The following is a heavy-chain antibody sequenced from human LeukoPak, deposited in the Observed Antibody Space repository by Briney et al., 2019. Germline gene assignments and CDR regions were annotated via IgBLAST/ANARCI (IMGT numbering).Heavy chain of an antibody. Sequence: GGSLRLSCETSGFTFSGYGMHWVRQAPGKGLEWVAVIWHNGNKKYYADSVKGRFTISRDNSKNTLYLQMNNLRAEDTAVYYCARDPNYYGSGSYFAYFDQWGQGTLVTVSS. CDR1: GFTFSGYG. D-gene: IGHD3-10*01. J-gene: IGHJ4*02. CDR2: IWHNGNKK. CDR3: ARDPNYYGSGSYFAYFDQ. V-gene: IGHV3-33*01.